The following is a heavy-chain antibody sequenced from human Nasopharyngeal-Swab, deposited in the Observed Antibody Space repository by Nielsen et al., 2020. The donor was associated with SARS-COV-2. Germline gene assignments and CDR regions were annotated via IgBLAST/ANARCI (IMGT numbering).Heavy chain of an antibody. D-gene: IGHD5-18*01. CDR1: GYTFTTYA. J-gene: IGHJ4*02. V-gene: IGHV1-18*01. CDR3: ARGDTAMATDY. Sequence: ASVKVSCKASGYTFTTYAMNWVRQAPGQGLEWMGWISAYNGNTNYAQKLQGRVTMTTDTSTSTAYMELRSLRFDDTAVYYCARGDTAMATDYWGQGTLVTVSS. CDR2: ISAYNGNT.